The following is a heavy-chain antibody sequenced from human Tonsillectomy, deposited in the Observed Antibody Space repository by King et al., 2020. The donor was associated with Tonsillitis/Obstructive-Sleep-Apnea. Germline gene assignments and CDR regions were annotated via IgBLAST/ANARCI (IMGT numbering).Heavy chain of an antibody. D-gene: IGHD1-26*01. V-gene: IGHV3-33*01. CDR3: SRTARPVGAPFDY. CDR1: GFTFSRYG. Sequence: VQLVESGGGVVQPGRSLRFSCAASGFTFSRYGMHLVRQAPGKGLEWVAVIWYDGSTKYCADSVKGRFTISRDNSKNTLYLQMNSLRAEDTAVYYCSRTARPVGAPFDYWAQGTLVTVSS. J-gene: IGHJ4*02. CDR2: IWYDGSTK.